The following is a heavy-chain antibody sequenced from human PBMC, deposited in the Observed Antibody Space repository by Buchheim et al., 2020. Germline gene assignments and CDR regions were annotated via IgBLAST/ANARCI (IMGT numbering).Heavy chain of an antibody. V-gene: IGHV3-23*01. CDR3: AKHLYYDILTGYYWGWFEP. CDR2: ISGSGGST. Sequence: EVQLLESGGGLVQPGGSLRLSCAASGFTFSSYAMSWVRQAPGTGLEWVSAISGSGGSTYYADSVKGRFTISRDNSKNTLYLQMNSLRAEDTAVYYCAKHLYYDILTGYYWGWFEPWGQGTL. D-gene: IGHD3-9*01. CDR1: GFTFSSYA. J-gene: IGHJ5*02.